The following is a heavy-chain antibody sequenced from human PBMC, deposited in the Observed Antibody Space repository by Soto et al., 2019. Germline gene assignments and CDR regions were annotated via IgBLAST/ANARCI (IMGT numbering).Heavy chain of an antibody. Sequence: ELQLSESGGTLVQPGGSLSLSCAASGFTFSNHAMSWVRQSPGRGLEWVSVITGDGTVTYIAASVEGRFTISRDNSKNIMLLQMHSLRAEDTAVYYCVTFMGEVPDYAMDVWGQGTTVTVSS. CDR1: GFTFSNHA. CDR2: ITGDGTVT. J-gene: IGHJ6*02. V-gene: IGHV3-23*01. CDR3: VTFMGEVPDYAMDV.